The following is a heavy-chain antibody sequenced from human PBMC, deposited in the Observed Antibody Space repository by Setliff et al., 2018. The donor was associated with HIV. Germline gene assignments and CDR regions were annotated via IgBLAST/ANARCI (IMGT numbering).Heavy chain of an antibody. Sequence: ASVKVSCKASGYTFTGYYMHWVRQAPGQGLEWMGIINPAGNPTSYAQKFQGRLTMTRDTYTNTVYMELSSLRSEDTALYYCAGSILTGYYTFGADYWGQGTLVTVSS. CDR2: INPAGNPT. J-gene: IGHJ4*02. D-gene: IGHD3-9*01. CDR3: AGSILTGYYTFGADY. CDR1: GYTFTGYY. V-gene: IGHV1-46*01.